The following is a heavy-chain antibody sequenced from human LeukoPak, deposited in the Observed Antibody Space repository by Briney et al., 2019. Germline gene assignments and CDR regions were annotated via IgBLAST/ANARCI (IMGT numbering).Heavy chain of an antibody. Sequence: ASVKVSCKASGYTFISYAMHWVRQAPGQRLEWMGWINAGNGNTKYSQKFQGRVTITRDTSASTAYMEVSSLRSEDTAVYYCARGAPIHYYDSSGYLDYWGQGILVTVSS. CDR3: ARGAPIHYYDSSGYLDY. CDR1: GYTFISYA. J-gene: IGHJ4*02. V-gene: IGHV1-3*01. D-gene: IGHD3-22*01. CDR2: INAGNGNT.